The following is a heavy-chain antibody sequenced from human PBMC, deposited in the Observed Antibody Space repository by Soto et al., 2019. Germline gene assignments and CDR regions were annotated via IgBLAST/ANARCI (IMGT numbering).Heavy chain of an antibody. V-gene: IGHV3-74*01. CDR1: GFTFSSFW. Sequence: EVQLVESGGGLVQPGGSLRLSCAASGFTFSSFWMHWVRQGPGKGLVWLSRINFDGTRTTYADSVKGRFTISRDDAKETVYLQMNSLRAEQTAVYYCGRGAGGRYYNNYWGQGTLVTVSS. CDR2: INFDGTRT. CDR3: GRGAGGRYYNNY. D-gene: IGHD1-26*01. J-gene: IGHJ4*02.